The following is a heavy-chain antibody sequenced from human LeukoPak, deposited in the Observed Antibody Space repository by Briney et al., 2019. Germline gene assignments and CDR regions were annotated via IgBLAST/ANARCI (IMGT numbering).Heavy chain of an antibody. Sequence: SETLSLTCAVYGGSFSGYYWSWIRQPPGKGLEWIGEINHSGSTNYNPSLKSRVTISVDTSKNQFSLKLSSVTAADTAVYYCARLDSYGTDYWGQGTLVTVSS. CDR1: GGSFSGYY. J-gene: IGHJ4*02. CDR2: INHSGST. V-gene: IGHV4-34*01. D-gene: IGHD5-18*01. CDR3: ARLDSYGTDY.